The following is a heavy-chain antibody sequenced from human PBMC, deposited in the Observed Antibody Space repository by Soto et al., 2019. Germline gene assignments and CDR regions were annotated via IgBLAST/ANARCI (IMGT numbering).Heavy chain of an antibody. Sequence: SVKVSCKASGGTFSSYAISWVRQAPGQGLEWMGGIIPIFGTANYAQKFQGRVTITADESTSTAYMELSSLRSEDTAVYYCARDLKGPYYYDSSGYYYGMDVWGQGTKVTVSS. J-gene: IGHJ6*02. V-gene: IGHV1-69*13. CDR3: ARDLKGPYYYDSSGYYYGMDV. CDR2: IIPIFGTA. CDR1: GGTFSSYA. D-gene: IGHD3-22*01.